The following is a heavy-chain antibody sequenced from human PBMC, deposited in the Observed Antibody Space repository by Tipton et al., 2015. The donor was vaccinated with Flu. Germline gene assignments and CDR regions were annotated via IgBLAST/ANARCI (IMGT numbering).Heavy chain of an antibody. V-gene: IGHV3-43*01. CDR2: ISWDGGST. CDR3: AKSAEVGVAVSSFDY. D-gene: IGHD2-15*01. J-gene: IGHJ4*02. Sequence: SLRLSCAASGFTFDDYTMHWVRQAPGKGLEWVSLISWDGGSTYYADSVKGRFTISRDNSKNSLYLQMNSLRTEDTALYYCAKSAEVGVAVSSFDYWGQGTLVTVSS. CDR1: GFTFDDYT.